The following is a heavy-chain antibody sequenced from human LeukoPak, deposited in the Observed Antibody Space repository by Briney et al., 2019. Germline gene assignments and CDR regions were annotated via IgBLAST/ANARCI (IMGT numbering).Heavy chain of an antibody. Sequence: PGGSLRLSCAPSLVTFKVPRMRAVRESPRKGLEWGSSISSESSYIHYADSVKGRFTISRDNAKNSLYLQMNSLGAEETAVYYCVRVSRGDDYYDSPVQGAFDLWGQGTMVTVSS. V-gene: IGHV3-21*06. J-gene: IGHJ3*01. D-gene: IGHD3-22*01. CDR1: LVTFKVPR. CDR3: VRVSRGDDYYDSPVQGAFDL. CDR2: ISSESSYI.